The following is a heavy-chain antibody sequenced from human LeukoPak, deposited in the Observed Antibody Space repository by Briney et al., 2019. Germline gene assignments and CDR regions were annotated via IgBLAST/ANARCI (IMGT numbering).Heavy chain of an antibody. V-gene: IGHV3-7*01. Sequence: GGSLRLSCAASGFTFSSYRMSWVRQAPGKGLEWVANIKQDGSEKYYVDSVKGRFTISRDSAKNSLYLQMNSLRAEDTAVYYCARIPPQRSILTGYYFDYWGQGTLVTFSS. D-gene: IGHD3-9*01. J-gene: IGHJ4*02. CDR1: GFTFSSYR. CDR3: ARIPPQRSILTGYYFDY. CDR2: IKQDGSEK.